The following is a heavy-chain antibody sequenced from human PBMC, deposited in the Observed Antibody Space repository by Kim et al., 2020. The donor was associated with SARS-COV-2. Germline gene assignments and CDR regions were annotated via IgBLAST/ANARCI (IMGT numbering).Heavy chain of an antibody. V-gene: IGHV3-9*01. CDR1: GFTFGNFA. Sequence: GGSLRLSCVASGFTFGNFAMNWVRQRPGKGLEWVSGISWNSENIAYADAVRGRFTISRDNAKNSLHLQMNSLTADDTAFYYCAKTPYSTSSGVFDYWGQGSLVTVSS. CDR2: ISWNSENI. CDR3: AKTPYSTSSGVFDY. J-gene: IGHJ4*02. D-gene: IGHD6-6*01.